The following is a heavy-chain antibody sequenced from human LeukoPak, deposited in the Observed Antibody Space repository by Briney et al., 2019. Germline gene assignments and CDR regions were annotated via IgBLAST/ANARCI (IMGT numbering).Heavy chain of an antibody. Sequence: SETLSLTCAVSGYSISSGYYWSWIRQPPGKGLEWIGYIYYSGSTYYNPSLKSRVTISVDTSKNQFSLKLSSVAAADTAVYYCARDLGDGYTNDYWGQGTLVTVSS. CDR2: IYYSGST. V-gene: IGHV4-30-4*08. CDR3: ARDLGDGYTNDY. D-gene: IGHD5-24*01. CDR1: GYSISSGYY. J-gene: IGHJ4*02.